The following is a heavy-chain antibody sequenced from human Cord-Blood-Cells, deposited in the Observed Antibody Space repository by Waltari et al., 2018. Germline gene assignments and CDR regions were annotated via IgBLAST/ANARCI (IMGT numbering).Heavy chain of an antibody. D-gene: IGHD3-22*01. J-gene: IGHJ3*02. CDR2: INHSGST. CDR1: GGSFSGYY. CDR3: ARGRLNSSGYYDAFDI. V-gene: IGHV4-34*01. Sequence: AQLQQWGAGLLKPSETLSLTCAVFGGSFSGYYWRWIRQRQGKGLEWIGEINHSGSTNYNPSLKTRVTISVDTSKNQFSLKLSSVTAADTAVYYCARGRLNSSGYYDAFDIWGQGTMVTVSS.